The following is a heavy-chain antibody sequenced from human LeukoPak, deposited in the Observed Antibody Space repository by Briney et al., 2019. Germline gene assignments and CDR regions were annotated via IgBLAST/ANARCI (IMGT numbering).Heavy chain of an antibody. Sequence: GGSLRLSCAASGFTFSSYAMSWVRQAPGKGLEWVSAISGSGGSTYYADSVKGRFTISRDNSKNTLYLQMNSLRVEDAAVYYCSTDLTSDFGGDLDPWGQGTLVTVSS. V-gene: IGHV3-23*01. J-gene: IGHJ5*02. CDR2: ISGSGGST. D-gene: IGHD3-10*01. CDR3: STDLTSDFGGDLDP. CDR1: GFTFSSYA.